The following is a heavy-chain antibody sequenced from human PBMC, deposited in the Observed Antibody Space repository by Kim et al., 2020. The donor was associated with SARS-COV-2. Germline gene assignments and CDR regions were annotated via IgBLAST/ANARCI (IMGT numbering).Heavy chain of an antibody. CDR2: IDASGVKT. V-gene: IGHV3-23*01. CDR1: GFTFSSSV. Sequence: GGSLRLSCAASGFTFSSSVMNWVRQAPGKGLEWVSSIDASGVKTYHADSVKGRFAISRDNSKTTLFLQMNTLRAEDTAVYYCAKGAFLNVAGPDYLSQGT. CDR3: AKGAFLNVAGPDY. J-gene: IGHJ4*02. D-gene: IGHD6-19*01.